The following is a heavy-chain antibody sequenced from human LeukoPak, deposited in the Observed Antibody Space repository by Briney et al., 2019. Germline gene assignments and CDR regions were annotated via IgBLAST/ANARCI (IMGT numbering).Heavy chain of an antibody. CDR3: TRELPREVALDY. Sequence: GGSLRLSCAASGFTFSSYEMNWVRQAPGKGLVWVSRINPDGSSTSYADSVKGRFTVSRDNAKNTLYLQVNSLRAEDTAVYFCTRELPREVALDYWGQGTLVTVSS. J-gene: IGHJ4*01. CDR2: INPDGSST. CDR1: GFTFSSYE. V-gene: IGHV3-74*01. D-gene: IGHD1-26*01.